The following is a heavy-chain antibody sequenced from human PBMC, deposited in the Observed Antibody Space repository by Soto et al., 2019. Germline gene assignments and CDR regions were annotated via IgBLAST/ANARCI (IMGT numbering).Heavy chain of an antibody. Sequence: GASVKVSCKASGGTFSSYAISWVRQAPGQGLEWMGGIIPIFGTANYAQKFQGRVTITADESTSTAYMELSSLRSEDTAVYYCASGYYYDSSGYRNYGMDAWGQGTTVTVSS. V-gene: IGHV1-69*13. CDR3: ASGYYYDSSGYRNYGMDA. CDR1: GGTFSSYA. D-gene: IGHD3-22*01. CDR2: IIPIFGTA. J-gene: IGHJ6*02.